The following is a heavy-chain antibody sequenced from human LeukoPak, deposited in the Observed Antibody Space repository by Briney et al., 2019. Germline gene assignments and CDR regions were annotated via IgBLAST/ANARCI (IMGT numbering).Heavy chain of an antibody. V-gene: IGHV3-30*04. CDR3: ARARLFGVVIGSPVDY. Sequence: GGSLRLSCAASGFTFSSYAMHWVRQAPGKGLEWVAVISYDGSNKYYADSVKGRFTISRDNSKNTLYLQMNSLRAEDTAVYYCARARLFGVVIGSPVDYWGQGTLVTVSS. J-gene: IGHJ4*02. CDR1: GFTFSSYA. CDR2: ISYDGSNK. D-gene: IGHD3-3*01.